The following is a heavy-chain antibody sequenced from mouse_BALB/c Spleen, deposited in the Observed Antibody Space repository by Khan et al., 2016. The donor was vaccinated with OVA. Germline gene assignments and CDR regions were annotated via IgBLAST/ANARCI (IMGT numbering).Heavy chain of an antibody. CDR3: ARMARTIN. CDR2: ITSNGGST. Sequence: EVQLVESGGGLVQPGGSLKLSCAASGFTFSSYGMSWVRQTPDKRLVLVATITSNGGSTYYPDSVKGRFTISRDNAKNTLYLQMSSLKSEDTAMYYCARMARTINWGQGTTLTVSS. V-gene: IGHV5-6-3*01. J-gene: IGHJ2*01. CDR1: GFTFSSYG.